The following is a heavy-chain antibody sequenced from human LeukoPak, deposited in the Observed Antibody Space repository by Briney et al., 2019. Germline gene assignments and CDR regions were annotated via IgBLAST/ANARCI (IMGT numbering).Heavy chain of an antibody. CDR2: MSPNSGDT. J-gene: IGHJ4*02. D-gene: IGHD7-27*01. CDR1: GYTFTSYD. Sequence: ASVKVSRKASGYTFTSYDFNWVRQATGQRPEWMGWMSPNSGDTGYAQKFQDRVTMTRNTSISTAYMELSSLRSDDTAVYYCARGPPNWGYDYWGPGTLVTVSS. CDR3: ARGPPNWGYDY. V-gene: IGHV1-8*01.